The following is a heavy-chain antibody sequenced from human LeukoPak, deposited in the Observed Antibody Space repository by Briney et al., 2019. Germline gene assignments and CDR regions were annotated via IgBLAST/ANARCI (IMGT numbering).Heavy chain of an antibody. V-gene: IGHV3-23*01. J-gene: IGHJ6*03. CDR1: GFTFGAYA. CDR3: AKVSYYDSSGQSNHYYYMDV. Sequence: PGGSLRLSCAASGFTFGAYAMSWVRQAPGKVLEWVSAITDTGGDTYSADSVKGRFTISRDNSKNTLYLQMNSLRAEDTAVYYCAKVSYYDSSGQSNHYYYMDVWGKGTTVTVSS. CDR2: ITDTGGDT. D-gene: IGHD3-22*01.